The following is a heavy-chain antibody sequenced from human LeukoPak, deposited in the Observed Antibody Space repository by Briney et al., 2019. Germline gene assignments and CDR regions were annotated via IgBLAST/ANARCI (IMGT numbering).Heavy chain of an antibody. D-gene: IGHD5-24*01. CDR1: GYTLTELS. CDR2: FYPKGGET. V-gene: IGHV1-24*01. CDR3: ARDIRSRDGYKGD. Sequence: GASVKVSCKVSGYTLTELSMHWVRPAPGKGLEWMGGFYPKGGETIYAQKFQGRDTITADKSTSTEYMELSSMRSENTDVYYCARDIRSRDGYKGDWGQGTLVTVSS. J-gene: IGHJ4*02.